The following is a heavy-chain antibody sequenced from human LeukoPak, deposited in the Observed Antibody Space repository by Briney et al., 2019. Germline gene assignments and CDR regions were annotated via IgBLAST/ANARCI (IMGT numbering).Heavy chain of an antibody. CDR3: TTASLH. V-gene: IGHV3-15*01. CDR1: GFTFNNAW. Sequence: GGSLRLSCAASGFTFNNAWMSWVRQAPGKGLERVGRIRSETDGGTADYAAPVKGRFTVSRDDSKNTLHLQVNSLKSDDTAVYYCTTASLHWGQGTMVTVSS. J-gene: IGHJ3*01. CDR2: IRSETDGGTA.